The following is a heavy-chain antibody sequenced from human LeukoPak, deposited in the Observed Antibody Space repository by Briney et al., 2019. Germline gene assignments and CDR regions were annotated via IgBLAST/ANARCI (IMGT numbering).Heavy chain of an antibody. D-gene: IGHD3-22*01. CDR3: ARDSRYYDSSGYRYNWFDP. CDR2: ISSSSSYT. Sequence: PGGSLRLSCAASGFTFSDYYMSWIRQAPGKGLEWVSYISSSSSYTNYADSVKGRFTISRDNAKNSLYLQMNSLRAEDTAVYYCARDSRYYDSSGYRYNWFDPWGQGTLVTVSS. V-gene: IGHV3-11*05. CDR1: GFTFSDYY. J-gene: IGHJ5*02.